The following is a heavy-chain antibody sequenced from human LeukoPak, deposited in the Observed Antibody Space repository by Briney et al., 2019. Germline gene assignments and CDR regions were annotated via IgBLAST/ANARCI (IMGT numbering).Heavy chain of an antibody. CDR1: GGSFSGYY. V-gene: IGHV4-34*01. D-gene: IGHD1-14*01. CDR3: ARGRTRPIDY. J-gene: IGHJ4*02. Sequence: ASETLSLTCAVYGGSFSGYYWSWIRQPPGKGLEWIGEINHSGSTNYNPSLKSRVTISVDTSKNQCSLKLSSVTAADTAVYYCARGRTRPIDYWGQGTLVTVSS. CDR2: INHSGST.